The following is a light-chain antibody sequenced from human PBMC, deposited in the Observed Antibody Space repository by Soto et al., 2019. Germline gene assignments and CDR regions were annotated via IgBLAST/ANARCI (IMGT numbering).Light chain of an antibody. J-gene: IGKJ1*01. CDR2: AAS. CDR3: QQSYTNPWT. V-gene: IGKV1-39*01. CDR1: QRISSY. Sequence: IHMTQSPSSLSASVGYRFTITCRASQRISSYLNWYQQKPGKAPRLLIYAASTLQSGVPSGFSGSGSATIFTLTISSVRPEDSAIYYCQQSYTNPWTFGQGTKVDIK.